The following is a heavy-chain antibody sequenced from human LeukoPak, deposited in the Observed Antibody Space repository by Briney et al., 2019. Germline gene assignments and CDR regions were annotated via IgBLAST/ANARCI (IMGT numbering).Heavy chain of an antibody. CDR3: AHGDHSSFDG. D-gene: IGHD3-10*01. J-gene: IGHJ4*02. CDR1: GFSLSTYW. V-gene: IGHV3-74*01. CDR2: IDSDGTTR. Sequence: GGSLRLSCVASGFSLSTYWMHWVRQTPGKGLVWVSRIDSDGTTRNYADPVKGRFTISRDNAKNTLYLQMNSLRPEDTAAYYCAHGDHSSFDGWGQGILVTVSS.